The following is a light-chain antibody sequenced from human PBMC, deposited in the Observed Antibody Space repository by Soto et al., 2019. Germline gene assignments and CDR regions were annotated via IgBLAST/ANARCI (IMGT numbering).Light chain of an antibody. CDR1: HSLVYSDGNTY. CDR3: QQYGGSTRT. J-gene: IGKJ1*01. CDR2: GAS. V-gene: IGKV2-30*01. Sequence: DAVMTQSPLSLSVTLGQPASISCRSSHSLVYSDGNTYLNWFQQRPGQSPRLIIHGASSRATGVPDRITGSGSGTDFTLSISRLEPEDFAVYYCQQYGGSTRTSAQGIKVDI.